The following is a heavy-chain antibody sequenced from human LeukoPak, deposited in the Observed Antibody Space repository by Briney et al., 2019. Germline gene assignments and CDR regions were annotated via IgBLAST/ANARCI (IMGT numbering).Heavy chain of an antibody. Sequence: GGSLRLSCAASGFTFSNYYMSWVRQAPGKGLEWVASIKQDGSDKYYVDSVKGRFTISRDNAKNSLYLQMNSLRAEDTAVYYCARGVRIVAGKFRCDYYMDVWGKGTTVTVFS. D-gene: IGHD6-19*01. CDR2: IKQDGSDK. J-gene: IGHJ6*03. V-gene: IGHV3-7*01. CDR3: ARGVRIVAGKFRCDYYMDV. CDR1: GFTFSNYY.